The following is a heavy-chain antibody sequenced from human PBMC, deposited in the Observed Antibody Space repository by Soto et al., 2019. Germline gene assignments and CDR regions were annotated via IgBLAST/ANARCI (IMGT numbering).Heavy chain of an antibody. J-gene: IGHJ6*02. CDR1: KFTFASYV. D-gene: IGHD3-22*01. CDR2: ISFDGTNK. V-gene: IGHV3-30*04. CDR3: PREMSPMIMGGMSAMDV. Sequence: QVQLVESGGGVVQPGRSQRLSCTASKFTFASYVMHWVRQAPGEGLEWVALISFDGTNKYYADSVKGRFTISRDNSKKTMYLQMNSMRPEDTAVYYCPREMSPMIMGGMSAMDVWGQGTTVTVS.